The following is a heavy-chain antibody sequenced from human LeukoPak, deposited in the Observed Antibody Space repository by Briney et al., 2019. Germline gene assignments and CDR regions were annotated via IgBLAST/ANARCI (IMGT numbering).Heavy chain of an antibody. CDR3: AREMVDCTDSSCPNRYYYGMDV. J-gene: IGHJ6*02. D-gene: IGHD2-8*02. CDR1: GGSISGYY. Sequence: PETLSLTCTVSGGSISGYYWSWTRQPPGKGLECIGYVHYSGSTSYNPSLKSRVTISVDTSKNQFSLKLSSVTAADTAVYYCAREMVDCTDSSCPNRYYYGMDVWGQGTTVTVSS. V-gene: IGHV4-59*01. CDR2: VHYSGST.